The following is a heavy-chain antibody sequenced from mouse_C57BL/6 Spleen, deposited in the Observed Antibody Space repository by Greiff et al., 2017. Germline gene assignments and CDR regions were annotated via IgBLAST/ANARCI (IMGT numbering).Heavy chain of an antibody. J-gene: IGHJ1*03. D-gene: IGHD2-5*01. CDR2: IDPSDSET. CDR3: ARGPYYSNLGYFDV. V-gene: IGHV1-52*01. Sequence: QVQLQQPGAELVRPGSSVKLSCTASGYTFTSYWMHWVKQRPIQGLEWIGNIDPSDSETHYTQKFKDKATLTVDKSSSTAYMQLSSLTSEDSAVYYCARGPYYSNLGYFDVWGTGTTVTVSS. CDR1: GYTFTSYW.